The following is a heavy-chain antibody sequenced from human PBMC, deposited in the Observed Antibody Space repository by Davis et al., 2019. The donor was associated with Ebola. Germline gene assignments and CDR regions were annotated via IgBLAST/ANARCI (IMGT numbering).Heavy chain of an antibody. J-gene: IGHJ5*02. V-gene: IGHV1-3*01. D-gene: IGHD6-13*01. CDR3: ARDLHGYNWFDP. CDR1: GYTFTSYA. CDR2: INAGNGNT. Sequence: AASVKVSCNASGYTFTSYAMHWVRQAPGQRLEWMGWINAGNGNTKYSQKFQGRVTITRDTSASTAYMELSSLRSEDTAVYYCARDLHGYNWFDPWGQGTLVTVSS.